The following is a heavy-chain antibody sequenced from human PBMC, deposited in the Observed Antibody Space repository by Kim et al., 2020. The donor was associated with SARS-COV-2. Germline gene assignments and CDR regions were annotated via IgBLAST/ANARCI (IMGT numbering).Heavy chain of an antibody. Sequence: WYNDYAASVISRITINPDTSKNQFSLQLNSVTPEDTAVYYCARGTAALDYWGQGTLVTVSS. J-gene: IGHJ4*02. V-gene: IGHV6-1*01. CDR2: WYN. D-gene: IGHD6-13*01. CDR3: ARGTAALDY.